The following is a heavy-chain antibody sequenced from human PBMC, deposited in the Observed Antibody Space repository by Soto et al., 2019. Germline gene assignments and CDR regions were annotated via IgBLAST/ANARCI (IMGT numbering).Heavy chain of an antibody. V-gene: IGHV3-21*01. CDR3: ARDLALAGNY. J-gene: IGHJ4*02. Sequence: VGSLRLSCAASGFTFSSYAMNWVRQTQEKGLEWVSSISSTSSYTHYSDSVKGRFTISGDNANNSLFLQMNSLRAEDTATYYCARDLALAGNYWGQGVLVTVSS. CDR1: GFTFSSYA. CDR2: ISSTSSYT. D-gene: IGHD6-19*01.